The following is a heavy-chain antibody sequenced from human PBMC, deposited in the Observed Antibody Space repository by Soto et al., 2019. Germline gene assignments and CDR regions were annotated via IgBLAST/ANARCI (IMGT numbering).Heavy chain of an antibody. V-gene: IGHV4-34*01. CDR3: ARVRARLLSHAFDF. D-gene: IGHD3-16*02. CDR2: INHSGST. J-gene: IGHJ3*01. CDR1: GGSFTDYY. Sequence: QVQLQQWGAGLLNPSETLSLTCAVYGGSFTDYYWTWIRQPPGKGLEWNGEINHSGSTNYNPSLKNRVPISLDTSKNQFSLKVNSVTAADTAVYFCARVRARLLSHAFDFWGQGTLVTVSS.